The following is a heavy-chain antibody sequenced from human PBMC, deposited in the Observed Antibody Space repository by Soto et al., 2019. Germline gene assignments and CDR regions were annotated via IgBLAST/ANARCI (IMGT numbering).Heavy chain of an antibody. CDR3: AKDRDTMIVVVTAFDY. J-gene: IGHJ4*02. CDR2: ISYDGSNK. CDR1: GFTFSSYG. D-gene: IGHD3-22*01. V-gene: IGHV3-30*18. Sequence: GESLKISCAASGFTFSSYGMHWVRQAPGKGLEWVAVISYDGSNKYYADSVKGRFTISRDNSKNTLYLQMNSLRAEDTAVYYCAKDRDTMIVVVTAFDYWGQGTLVTVSS.